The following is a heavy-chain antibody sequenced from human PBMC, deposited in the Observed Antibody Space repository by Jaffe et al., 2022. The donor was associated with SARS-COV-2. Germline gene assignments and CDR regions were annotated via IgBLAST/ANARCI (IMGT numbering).Heavy chain of an antibody. J-gene: IGHJ6*03. CDR1: GFTFSGSA. CDR3: ARTSLWFEELPVYYYHMDV. D-gene: IGHD3-10*01. CDR2: INTDTGNP. Sequence: QVQLVQSGSELKKPGASVKISCKASGFTFSGSAINWVRQAPGQGLQWMGWINTDTGNPTYAQGSARRFVFSLDASVSSAYLQISSLKAEDTAVYFCARTSLWFEELPVYYYHMDVWGRGTTVTVSS. V-gene: IGHV7-4-1*02.